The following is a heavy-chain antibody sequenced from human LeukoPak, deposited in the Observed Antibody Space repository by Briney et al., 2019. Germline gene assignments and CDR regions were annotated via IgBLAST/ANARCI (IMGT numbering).Heavy chain of an antibody. CDR1: GYSFTSYW. CDR3: ARFSGGYYTGGYFDY. V-gene: IGHV5-51*01. CDR2: IYPGDSDT. D-gene: IGHD3-3*01. Sequence: HGESLKISCKGSGYSFTSYWIGWVRQMPGKGLEWMGIIYPGDSDTGYSPSFQGQVTISADKSISTAYLQWSSLKASDTAMYYCARFSGGYYTGGYFDYWGQGTLVTVSS. J-gene: IGHJ4*02.